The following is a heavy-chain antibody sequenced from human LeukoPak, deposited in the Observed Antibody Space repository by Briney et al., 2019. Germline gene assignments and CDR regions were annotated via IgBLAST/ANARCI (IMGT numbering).Heavy chain of an antibody. J-gene: IGHJ5*02. Sequence: ASVKVSCKASGYTFTDYYIHWVRQAPGQGLEWMGWINPNSGDTNYAQNFQGRVAMPRDTSISTAYMELSSLRSDDTAVYYCARTIAAAVSNWFDPWGQGTLVTVSS. V-gene: IGHV1-2*02. D-gene: IGHD6-13*01. CDR1: GYTFTDYY. CDR3: ARTIAAAVSNWFDP. CDR2: INPNSGDT.